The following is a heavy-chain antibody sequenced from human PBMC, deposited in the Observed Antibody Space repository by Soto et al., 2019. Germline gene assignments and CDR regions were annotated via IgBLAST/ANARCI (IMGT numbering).Heavy chain of an antibody. V-gene: IGHV4-39*01. CDR1: GASITNNNFY. CDR2: IYPLGNT. D-gene: IGHD2-15*01. CDR3: ARFVVPATRSADFDF. J-gene: IGHJ4*02. Sequence: SETLSLTCTVSGASITNNNFYRGWVRQPPGKGLHCIANIYPLGNTFYTPSLRRRVTISADTSKNQFSLNRSTVTAADTAVYYCARFVVPATRSADFDFWGKGTLVTVSS.